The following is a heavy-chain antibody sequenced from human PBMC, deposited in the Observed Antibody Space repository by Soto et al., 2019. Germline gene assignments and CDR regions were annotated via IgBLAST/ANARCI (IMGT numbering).Heavy chain of an antibody. CDR1: GGSISSYY. D-gene: IGHD1-26*01. V-gene: IGHV4-4*07. CDR3: ARDLARVVGAIPFYYYGMDV. J-gene: IGHJ6*02. Sequence: PSETLSLTCTVPGGSISSYYWSWIRQPAGKGLEWIGRIYTSGSTNYNPSLKSRVTMSVDTSKNQFSLKLSSVTAADTAVYYCARDLARVVGAIPFYYYGMDVWGQGTTVTVSS. CDR2: IYTSGST.